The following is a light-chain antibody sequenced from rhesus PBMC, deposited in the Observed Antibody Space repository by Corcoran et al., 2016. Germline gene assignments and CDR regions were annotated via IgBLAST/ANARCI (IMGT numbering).Light chain of an antibody. V-gene: IGKV1-28*03. Sequence: DIQMTQSPSSLSASVGDTVTITCRASPGITRYLNWFQQKPGKAPKPLIYAASILERGVPSRFSGSGSGTDFTHTISSLQPEDFAVYYCLQHNSYPYSFGQGTKVEIK. CDR3: LQHNSYPYS. CDR1: PGITRY. J-gene: IGKJ2*01. CDR2: AAS.